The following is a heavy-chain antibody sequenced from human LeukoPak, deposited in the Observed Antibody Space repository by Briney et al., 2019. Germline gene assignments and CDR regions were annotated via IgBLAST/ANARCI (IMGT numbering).Heavy chain of an antibody. CDR3: ARGPDILTGYPDYYFDY. J-gene: IGHJ4*02. CDR1: GYSFTSYW. Sequence: GESLKISCKGSGYSFTSYWIGWVRQMPGKGLEWMGIIYPGDSDTRYSPSFQGQVTISADKSISTAYLQWSSLKASDTAMYYCARGPDILTGYPDYYFDYWGQGTLVTVSS. CDR2: IYPGDSDT. D-gene: IGHD3-9*01. V-gene: IGHV5-51*01.